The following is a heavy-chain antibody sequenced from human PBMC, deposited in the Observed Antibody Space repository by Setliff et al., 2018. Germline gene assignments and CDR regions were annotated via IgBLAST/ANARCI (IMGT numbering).Heavy chain of an antibody. J-gene: IGHJ4*02. D-gene: IGHD5-12*01. CDR3: ARLGYRGDLDY. Sequence: SETLSLTCAVYGGSFSGYYWSWIRQPPGKGLEWIGSIYNSGSTYYNPSLKSRVSISVDTSKNQFSLKLSSVTAADTAVYYCARLGYRGDLDYWGQGTLVTVS. CDR2: IYNSGST. CDR1: GGSFSGYY. V-gene: IGHV4-34*01.